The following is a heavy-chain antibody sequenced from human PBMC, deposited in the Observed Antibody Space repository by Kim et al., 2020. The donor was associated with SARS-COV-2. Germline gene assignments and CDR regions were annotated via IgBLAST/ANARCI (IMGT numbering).Heavy chain of an antibody. V-gene: IGHV3-21*01. J-gene: IGHJ4*02. D-gene: IGHD3-22*01. CDR3: ARIGSGYYYVDY. Sequence: YYADSVKGRFTISRDNAKNSLYLQMNSLRAEDTAVYYCARIGSGYYYVDYWGQGTLVTVSS.